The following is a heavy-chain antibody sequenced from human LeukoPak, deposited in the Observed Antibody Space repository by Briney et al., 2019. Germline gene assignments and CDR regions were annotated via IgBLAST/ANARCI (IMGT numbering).Heavy chain of an antibody. D-gene: IGHD5-18*01. V-gene: IGHV1-46*01. CDR3: ARMVMEPAMITNFFDY. CDR1: GSSFTSNY. Sequence: ASVKVSCKASGSSFTSNYLHWVRQAPGQGPECMGVFHTSSGGTNYAQKFQGRLPFTRDTSTTTDSMELSSQSSEVTAVSYCARMVMEPAMITNFFDYWGQGALVTVSS. CDR2: FHTSSGGT. J-gene: IGHJ4*02.